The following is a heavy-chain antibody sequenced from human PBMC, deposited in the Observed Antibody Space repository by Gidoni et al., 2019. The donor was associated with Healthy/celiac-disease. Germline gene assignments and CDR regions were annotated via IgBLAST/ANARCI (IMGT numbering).Heavy chain of an antibody. Sequence: QVQLVESGGGVVQPGRSLRLSCAASGFTFSSYGMHWVRQAPGKGLEWVAVISYDGSNKYYADSVKGRFTISRDNSKNTLYLQMNSLRAEDTAVYYCAKALRYFDWLMGGGMDVWGQGTTVTVSS. V-gene: IGHV3-30*18. CDR2: ISYDGSNK. D-gene: IGHD3-9*01. CDR1: GFTFSSYG. J-gene: IGHJ6*02. CDR3: AKALRYFDWLMGGGMDV.